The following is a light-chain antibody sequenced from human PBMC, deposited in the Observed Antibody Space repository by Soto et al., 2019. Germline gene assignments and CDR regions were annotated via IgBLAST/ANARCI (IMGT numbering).Light chain of an antibody. CDR2: GAS. Sequence: EIVLTQSPGTLSLSPGERATLSCRASQSVSSSYLAWYQQKPGQAPRLLIYGASNRATGIPDRFSGSGSGTDFTLTISRREPEDFAVYYCQQYGSSPYTLGQGTKLEIK. CDR1: QSVSSSY. J-gene: IGKJ2*01. CDR3: QQYGSSPYT. V-gene: IGKV3-20*01.